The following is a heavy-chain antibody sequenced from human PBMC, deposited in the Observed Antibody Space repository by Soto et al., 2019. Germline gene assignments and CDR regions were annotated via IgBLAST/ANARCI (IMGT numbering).Heavy chain of an antibody. J-gene: IGHJ4*02. D-gene: IGHD6-13*01. Sequence: ASVKVSCKASGYSLPTYGVSWVRQAPGQGLEWVGWSSTANGDTNYLHKLRGRVTMTTDTSTRTAYMELRNLRSDDTAVYFCAGGTAAGILSLWGPGTLVTVSS. V-gene: IGHV1-18*04. CDR3: AGGTAAGILSL. CDR1: GYSLPTYG. CDR2: SSTANGDT.